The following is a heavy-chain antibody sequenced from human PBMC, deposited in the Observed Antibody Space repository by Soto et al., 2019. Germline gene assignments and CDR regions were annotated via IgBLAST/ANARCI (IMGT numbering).Heavy chain of an antibody. J-gene: IGHJ4*02. D-gene: IGHD2-2*02. CDR2: NSTSGST. CDR3: ARESRGAIIMNDY. CDR1: AASITSFY. Sequence: SETLSLTCPLSAASITSFYWSWIRQPAGKGLEWIGINSTSGSTNYNPSLKSRVTMSVDTSMSQFSMKLSSVTAADTAVYYCARESRGAIIMNDYWGQGTLVTVSS. V-gene: IGHV4-4*07.